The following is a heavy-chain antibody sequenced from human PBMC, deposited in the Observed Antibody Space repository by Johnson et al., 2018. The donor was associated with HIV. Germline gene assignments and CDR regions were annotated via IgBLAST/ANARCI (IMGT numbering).Heavy chain of an antibody. CDR3: GKDRAVAGKGHDAFDM. V-gene: IGHV3-11*04. D-gene: IGHD6-19*01. CDR1: GFTFSDYY. CDR2: ISSSGSTI. Sequence: QVQLVESGGGLVKPGGSLRLSCAASGFTFSDYYMSWIRQAPGKGLEWVSYISSSGSTIYYADSVKGRFTISRDNAKNTLYLQMNSLRAEDTAVYYSGKDRAVAGKGHDAFDMWGQGTMVSVSS. J-gene: IGHJ3*02.